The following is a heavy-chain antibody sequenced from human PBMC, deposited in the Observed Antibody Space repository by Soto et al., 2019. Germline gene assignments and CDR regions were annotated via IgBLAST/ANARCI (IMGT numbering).Heavy chain of an antibody. V-gene: IGHV4-61*01. CDR3: ARAEREHSSSGHFDY. J-gene: IGHJ4*02. CDR2: IYYSGST. Sequence: PSETLSVTCTVSGGSVSSGSYYWSWIRQPPGKGLEWIGYIYYSGSTNYNPSLKSRVTISVDTSKNQFSLKLSSVTAADTAVYYCARAEREHSSSGHFDYWGQGTLVTVSS. CDR1: GGSVSSGSYY. D-gene: IGHD6-6*01.